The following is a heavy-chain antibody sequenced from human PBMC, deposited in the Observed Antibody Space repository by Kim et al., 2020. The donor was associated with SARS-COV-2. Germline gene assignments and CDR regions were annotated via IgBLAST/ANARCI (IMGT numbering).Heavy chain of an antibody. V-gene: IGHV5-51*01. CDR3: ARLHSNYYQVHNWFDP. D-gene: IGHD4-4*01. Sequence: SFQGQVTISADKSISTAYLQWSSLKASDTAMYYCARLHSNYYQVHNWFDPWGQGTLVTVSS. J-gene: IGHJ5*02.